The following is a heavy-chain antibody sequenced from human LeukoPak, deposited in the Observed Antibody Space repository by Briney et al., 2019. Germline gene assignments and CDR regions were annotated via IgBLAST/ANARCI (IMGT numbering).Heavy chain of an antibody. CDR2: INHSGST. CDR1: GGSFSGYY. Sequence: SETLSLTCAVCGGSFSGYYWSWIRQPPGKGLEWIGEINHSGSTNYNPSLKSRVTISVDTSKNQFSLKLSSVTAADTAVYYCARKWLTRGGMDVWGKGTTVTVSS. CDR3: ARKWLTRGGMDV. D-gene: IGHD5-24*01. V-gene: IGHV4-34*01. J-gene: IGHJ6*04.